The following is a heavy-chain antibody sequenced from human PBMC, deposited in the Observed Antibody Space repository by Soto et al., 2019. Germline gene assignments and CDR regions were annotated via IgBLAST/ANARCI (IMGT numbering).Heavy chain of an antibody. CDR2: ISSSSSYI. D-gene: IGHD3-22*01. Sequence: EVQLLESGGGLVQPGGSLRLSCAASGFPFSGYAMSWVRRAPGKGPEWVSSISSSSSYIYYADSVKGRFTISRDNAKNSLYLQMNSLRAEDTAVYYCARDYYDSSGYPIGDDYWGQGTLVTVSS. J-gene: IGHJ4*02. V-gene: IGHV3-21*01. CDR1: GFPFSGYA. CDR3: ARDYYDSSGYPIGDDY.